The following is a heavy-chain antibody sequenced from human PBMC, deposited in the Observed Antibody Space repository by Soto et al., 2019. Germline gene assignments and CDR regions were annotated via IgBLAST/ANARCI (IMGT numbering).Heavy chain of an antibody. Sequence: QVQLVQSGAEVKKPGSSVKVSCKASGGTFSSYAISWVRQAPGQGLEWIGGVIPIFGTANYAQKFQGRVTITADESTSTAYMELSSLRSEDTAVYYCARDPSGYFPAPSSNLDAFDIWGQETMVTVSS. CDR3: ARDPSGYFPAPSSNLDAFDI. J-gene: IGHJ3*02. V-gene: IGHV1-69*01. CDR1: GGTFSSYA. CDR2: VIPIFGTA. D-gene: IGHD6-13*01.